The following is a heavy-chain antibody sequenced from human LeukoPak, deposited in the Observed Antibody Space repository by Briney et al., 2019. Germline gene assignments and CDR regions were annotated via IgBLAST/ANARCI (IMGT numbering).Heavy chain of an antibody. CDR3: ARHVMNYYGSGSLPYYYYYMDV. J-gene: IGHJ6*03. CDR2: IYYSGST. CDR1: GDSISSSSSY. V-gene: IGHV4-39*01. Sequence: SETLSLTCTVSGDSISSSSSYWGWIRQPPGEGLEWIVSIYYSGSTYYNPSLKSRVTISVDTSKNQFSLKLSSVTAADTAVYYCARHVMNYYGSGSLPYYYYYMDVWGKGTTVTISS. D-gene: IGHD3-10*01.